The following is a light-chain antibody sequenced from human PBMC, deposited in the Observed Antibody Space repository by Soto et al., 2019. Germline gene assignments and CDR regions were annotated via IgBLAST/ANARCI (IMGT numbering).Light chain of an antibody. CDR2: EVT. V-gene: IGLV2-8*01. Sequence: QSALTQPPSASGSLGQSVTISCTGTSSDVGGYNYVSWHQQHPGKAPKLMIYEVTKRPSGVPDRFSVSKSGNTASLTVSGLQAEDEAEYYCSSFAGGGNPVLFGGGTKLTVL. CDR1: SSDVGGYNY. CDR3: SSFAGGGNPVL. J-gene: IGLJ2*01.